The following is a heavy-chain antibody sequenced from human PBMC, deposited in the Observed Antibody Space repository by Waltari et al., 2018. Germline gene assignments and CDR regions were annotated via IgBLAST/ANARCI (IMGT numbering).Heavy chain of an antibody. CDR2: IIPIFGTA. Sequence: QVQLVQSGAEVKKPGSSVKVSCTDSGGTFSSYAISGGRQAPGKGLEWMGRIIPIFGTANYAQKFQGRVTITADESTSTAYMELSSLRSEDTAVYYCARGGIPYCGGDCYLDYWGQGTLVTVSS. CDR3: ARGGIPYCGGDCYLDY. V-gene: IGHV1-69*15. J-gene: IGHJ4*02. CDR1: GGTFSSYA. D-gene: IGHD2-21*01.